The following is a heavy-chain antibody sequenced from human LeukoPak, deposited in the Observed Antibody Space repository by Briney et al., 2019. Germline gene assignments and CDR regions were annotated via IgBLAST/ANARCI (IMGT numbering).Heavy chain of an antibody. CDR1: GFTFSSYS. V-gene: IGHV3-21*05. CDR2: ISRDSVYI. J-gene: IGHJ3*02. CDR3: VRDDRYAFDM. Sequence: PGGSLRVSCAASGFTFSSYSMNWVRQSPGKGLEWVSYISRDSVYIDYADSVRGRFTIARDNAKNSLHLQMNSLRAEDTAVYYCVRDDRYAFDMWGQGTMATVSS.